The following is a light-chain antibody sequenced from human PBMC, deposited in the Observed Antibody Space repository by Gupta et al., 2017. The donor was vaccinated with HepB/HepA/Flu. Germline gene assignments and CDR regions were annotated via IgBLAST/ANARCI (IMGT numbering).Light chain of an antibody. CDR3: GSYSNSNTLV. CDR2: DVR. Sequence: QSALTQPRSVSGSPGQSVTISCTGTSSDVGGYNFVSWYQQNPGQSAKLMIYDVRNRPSGVPPRFSGSKSGNTASLTISGLQAEDEADYYCGSYSNSNTLVFGGGTKVTVL. V-gene: IGLV2-11*01. CDR1: SSDVGGYNF. J-gene: IGLJ2*01.